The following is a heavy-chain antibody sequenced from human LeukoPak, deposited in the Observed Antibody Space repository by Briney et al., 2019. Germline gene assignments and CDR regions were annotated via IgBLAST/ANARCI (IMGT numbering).Heavy chain of an antibody. CDR3: ARDQAFVYCSGGTCYDDY. CDR2: INPNSGDT. V-gene: IGHV1-2*02. Sequence: ASVTVSCTASGYTXTGYYMHWVRQAPGQGLEWMGWINPNSGDTNYAQKFQGRVTMTRDTSINTAYMELSRLRSDDTAVYYCARDQAFVYCSGGTCYDDYWGQRSLVTVSS. J-gene: IGHJ4*02. CDR1: GYTXTGYY. D-gene: IGHD2-15*01.